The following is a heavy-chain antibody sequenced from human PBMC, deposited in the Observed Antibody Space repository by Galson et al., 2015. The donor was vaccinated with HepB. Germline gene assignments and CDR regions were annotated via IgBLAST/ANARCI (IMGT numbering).Heavy chain of an antibody. V-gene: IGHV1-69*04. CDR3: ARFSMITFGGVIVSHDAFDI. J-gene: IGHJ3*02. CDR2: IIPILGIA. D-gene: IGHD3-16*02. CDR1: GGTFSSYA. Sequence: SVKVSCKASGGTFSSYAISWVRQAPGQGLEWMGRIIPILGIANYAQKFQGRVTITADKSTSTAYMELSSLRSEDTAVYYCARFSMITFGGVIVSHDAFDIWGQGTMVTVSS.